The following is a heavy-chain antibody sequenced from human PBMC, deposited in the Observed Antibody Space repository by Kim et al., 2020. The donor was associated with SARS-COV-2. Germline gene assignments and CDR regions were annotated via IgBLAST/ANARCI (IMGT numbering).Heavy chain of an antibody. CDR3: AKINYDILTGNGY. Sequence: YADSVKGRFTISRDNSKNTLYLQMNSLRAEDTAVYYCAKINYDILTGNGYWGQGTLVTVSS. V-gene: IGHV3-23*01. D-gene: IGHD3-9*01. J-gene: IGHJ4*02.